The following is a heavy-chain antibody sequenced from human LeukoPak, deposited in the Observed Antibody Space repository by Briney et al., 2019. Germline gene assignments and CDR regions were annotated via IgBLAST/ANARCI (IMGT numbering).Heavy chain of an antibody. D-gene: IGHD4-11*01. CDR3: AREEGLQSRRGYYYYYMDV. Sequence: ASVKVSCKASGGTFSSYAISWVRQAPGQGLEWMGWISAYNGNTNYAQKLQGRVTMTTDTSTSTAYMELRSLRSDDTAVYYCAREEGLQSRRGYYYYYMDVWGKGTTVTVSS. CDR2: ISAYNGNT. J-gene: IGHJ6*03. CDR1: GGTFSSYA. V-gene: IGHV1-18*01.